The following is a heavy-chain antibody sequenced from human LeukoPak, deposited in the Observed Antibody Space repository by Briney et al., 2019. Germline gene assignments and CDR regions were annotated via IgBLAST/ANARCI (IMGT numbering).Heavy chain of an antibody. CDR3: ARSDSGTFDY. J-gene: IGHJ4*02. Sequence: GGSLRLSCAASGFTFSSHSMNWVRQAPGKGLEWVSSISSSSSYIYYADSVKGRFTISRDNAKNSLYLQMNSLRAEDTAVYYCARSDSGTFDYWGQGTLVTVSS. CDR1: GFTFSSHS. V-gene: IGHV3-21*01. D-gene: IGHD3-10*01. CDR2: ISSSSSYI.